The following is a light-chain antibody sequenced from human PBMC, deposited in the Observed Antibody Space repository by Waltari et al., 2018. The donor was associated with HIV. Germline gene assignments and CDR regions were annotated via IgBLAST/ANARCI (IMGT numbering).Light chain of an antibody. J-gene: IGLJ3*02. CDR3: TSFTSNFTVM. CDR2: EVF. V-gene: IGLV2-14*01. Sequence: QSALTQPASVSGSPGQSITISCTGPSSDIGNRNLVFCYQQHPGKVPKLIISEVFNRPSGVSNRFSGSKSGNTASLTISGLQPEDEADYYCTSFTSNFTVMFGGGTKVTVL. CDR1: SSDIGNRNL.